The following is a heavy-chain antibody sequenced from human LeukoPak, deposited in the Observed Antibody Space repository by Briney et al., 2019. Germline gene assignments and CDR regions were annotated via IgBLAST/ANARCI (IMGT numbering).Heavy chain of an antibody. D-gene: IGHD1-1*01. CDR2: TFYRSKCYT. CDR1: GDSVSRHDLT. Sequence: SQTLSLTCAISGDSVSRHDLTWDWVRQSPSRCLEWLGSTFYRSKCYTDYAVAVKSRITVSPDTSKNQFSLHLSSVTPEDTAVYYCVRSYDWVFDYWGQGTRVTVSS. J-gene: IGHJ4*02. V-gene: IGHV6-1*01. CDR3: VRSYDWVFDY.